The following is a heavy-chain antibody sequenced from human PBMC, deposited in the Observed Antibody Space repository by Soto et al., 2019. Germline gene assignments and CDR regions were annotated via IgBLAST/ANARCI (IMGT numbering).Heavy chain of an antibody. CDR3: ARSTRSGTTFDS. CDR1: DGSISSYY. D-gene: IGHD4-17*01. Sequence: SETLSLTCTVSDGSISSYYWSWIRQPPGKGLEWIGYIYYSGSTNYNPSLKSRVTISVDTSKNQFSLKLSSVTAADTAVYYCARSTRSGTTFDSWGQGTLVTVSS. CDR2: IYYSGST. J-gene: IGHJ4*02. V-gene: IGHV4-59*01.